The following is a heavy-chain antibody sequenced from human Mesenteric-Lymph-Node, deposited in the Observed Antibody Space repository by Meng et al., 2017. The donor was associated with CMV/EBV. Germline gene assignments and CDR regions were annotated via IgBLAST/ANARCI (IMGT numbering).Heavy chain of an antibody. CDR3: AKSKQEYSSSSDY. J-gene: IGHJ4*02. Sequence: GESLKISCAASGFTFSSYSMNWVRQAPGKGLEWVSSISSSSSYIYYADSVKGRFTISRDNAKNSLYLQMNSLRAEDTAVYYCAKSKQEYSSSSDYWGQGTLVTVSS. CDR1: GFTFSSYS. D-gene: IGHD6-6*01. CDR2: ISSSSSYI. V-gene: IGHV3-21*01.